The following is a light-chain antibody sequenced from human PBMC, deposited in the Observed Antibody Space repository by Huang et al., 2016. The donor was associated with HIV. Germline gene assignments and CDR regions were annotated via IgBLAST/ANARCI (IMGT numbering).Light chain of an antibody. Sequence: DIQMTQFPTSLSASVEDRVTITCRAGQAIDKYLNWYQQKSGRAPRLLIYGASKLQSVVPSRFSGRASGTHFSLTINSLQPDYSAIYYCQQSYRTPRTFGQGTNLEI. V-gene: IGKV1-39*01. CDR1: QAIDKY. J-gene: IGKJ2*01. CDR3: QQSYRTPRT. CDR2: GAS.